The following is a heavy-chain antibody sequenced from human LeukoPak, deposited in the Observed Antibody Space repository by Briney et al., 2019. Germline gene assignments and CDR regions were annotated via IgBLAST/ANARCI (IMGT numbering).Heavy chain of an antibody. CDR3: ARLGGNYGDYVGTYYFDY. V-gene: IGHV5-51*01. Sequence: GESLKISCKGSGYSFTSYWIGWVRQMPGKGLEWMGIIYPGDSDTRYSPSFQGQVTISADKSISTAYLQWSSLKASDTAMYYCARLGGNYGDYVGTYYFDYWGQGTLVTVSS. CDR2: IYPGDSDT. CDR1: GYSFTSYW. D-gene: IGHD4-17*01. J-gene: IGHJ4*02.